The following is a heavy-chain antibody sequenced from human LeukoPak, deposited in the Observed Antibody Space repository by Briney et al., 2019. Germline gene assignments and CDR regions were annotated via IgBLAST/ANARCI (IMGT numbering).Heavy chain of an antibody. V-gene: IGHV4-39*01. J-gene: IGHJ4*02. D-gene: IGHD2-2*01. CDR2: IYYSGST. CDR1: GGSISSSSYY. CDR3: ASVPYYFDY. Sequence: PSETLSLTCTVSGGSISSSSYYWGWIRQPPGKGLEWIGSIYYSGSTYYNPSLKSRVTISVDTSKNQFSLKLSSVTAADTAVYYCASVPYYFDYWGQGTLVTVSS.